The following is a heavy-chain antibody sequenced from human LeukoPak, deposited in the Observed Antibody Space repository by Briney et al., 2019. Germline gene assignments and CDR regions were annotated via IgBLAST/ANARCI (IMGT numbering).Heavy chain of an antibody. CDR3: ARDHGYSYGYFDY. CDR1: GGSISSGGYY. J-gene: IGHJ4*02. D-gene: IGHD5-18*01. Sequence: SQTLSLTCTVSGGSISSGGYYWSWIRQHPERGLVWIGYIYYSGSTYYNPSLKSRVTISVDTSKNQFSLKLSSVTAADTAVYYCARDHGYSYGYFDYWGQGTLVTVSS. CDR2: IYYSGST. V-gene: IGHV4-31*03.